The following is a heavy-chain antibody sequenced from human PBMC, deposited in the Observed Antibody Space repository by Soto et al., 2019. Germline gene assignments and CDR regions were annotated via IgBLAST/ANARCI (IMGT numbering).Heavy chain of an antibody. CDR3: AHRKARFRRNCRGGTCYSLDP. D-gene: IGHD2-15*01. Sequence: QITLKESGPTLVKPTQTLTLTCTFSGFSLSTNGVGVGWIRQPPGKALEWLALIYWDDDERYSPSLKSRLTITKDTSKNQVVLTMTNMDPVDTATYYCAHRKARFRRNCRGGTCYSLDPWGQGTLVTVSS. CDR2: IYWDDDE. CDR1: GFSLSTNGVG. J-gene: IGHJ5*02. V-gene: IGHV2-5*02.